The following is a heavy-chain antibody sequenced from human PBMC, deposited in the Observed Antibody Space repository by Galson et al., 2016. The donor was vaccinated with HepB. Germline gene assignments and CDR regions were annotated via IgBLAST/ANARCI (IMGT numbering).Heavy chain of an antibody. CDR3: ARDQNYYDTNEYDY. Sequence: SLRLSCAASGFTLSHYAMDWVRQAPGKGLEWVAFISYDGSNKYYADSVKGRFTVSRDNSKNTLYLQVSSLRAEDTAVYYCARDQNYYDTNEYDYWGQGTLVTVSS. J-gene: IGHJ4*02. D-gene: IGHD3-22*01. CDR2: ISYDGSNK. CDR1: GFTLSHYA. V-gene: IGHV3-30-3*01.